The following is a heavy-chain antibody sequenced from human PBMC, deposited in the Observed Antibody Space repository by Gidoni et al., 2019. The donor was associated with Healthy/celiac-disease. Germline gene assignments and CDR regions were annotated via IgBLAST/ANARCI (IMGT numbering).Heavy chain of an antibody. J-gene: IGHJ4*02. CDR1: GFSFSSYA. CDR3: AKDLNDSSGYSYGT. V-gene: IGHV3-23*01. CDR2: ISGSGGST. Sequence: EVQLLESGGGMVQPGGSLRLSCAASGFSFSSYAMSWVRQAPGKGLEWISAISGSGGSTYYADSVKDRFTISRDNSKNTLYLQMNSLRAEDTAVYYCAKDLNDSSGYSYGTWGQGTLVTVSS. D-gene: IGHD3-22*01.